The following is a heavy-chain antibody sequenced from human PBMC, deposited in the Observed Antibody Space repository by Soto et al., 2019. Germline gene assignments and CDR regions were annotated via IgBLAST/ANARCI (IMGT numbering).Heavy chain of an antibody. CDR2: IWYDGSNK. J-gene: IGHJ4*02. V-gene: IGHV3-33*01. CDR3: ARASPYCSGGSCYFDY. CDR1: GFTFCSYG. D-gene: IGHD2-15*01. Sequence: GGSLRLSCAASGFTFCSYGMHWVRQAPGKGLEWVAVIWYDGSNKYYADSVKGRFTISRDNSKNTLYLQMNSLRAEDTAVYYCARASPYCSGGSCYFDYWGQGTLVTVSS.